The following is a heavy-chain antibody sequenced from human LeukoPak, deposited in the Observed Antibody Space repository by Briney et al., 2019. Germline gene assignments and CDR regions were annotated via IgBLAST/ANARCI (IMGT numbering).Heavy chain of an antibody. CDR1: GFTFSSYS. D-gene: IGHD5-12*01. CDR2: ISSSSSYI. CDR3: ARAGYSGYERWSEYNWFDP. V-gene: IGHV3-21*01. J-gene: IGHJ5*02. Sequence: GGSLRLSCAASGFTFSSYSMNWVRQAPGKGLEWVSSISSSSSYIYYADSVKGRFTISRDNAKNSLYLQMNSLRAEDTAVYYCARAGYSGYERWSEYNWFDPWGQGTLVTVSS.